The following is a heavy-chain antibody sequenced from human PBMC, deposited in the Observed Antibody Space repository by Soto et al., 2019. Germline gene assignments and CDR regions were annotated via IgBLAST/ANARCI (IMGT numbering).Heavy chain of an antibody. CDR2: INQDGSEK. D-gene: IGHD3-3*01. J-gene: IGHJ4*02. CDR3: ARGDFWSGYRTLYYYDY. V-gene: IGHV3-7*01. Sequence: GGSLRLSCVASGFTFSSYWMSWVRQAPGKGLDWVANINQDGSEKYYVDSVRGRFTISRDNAESSLDLQMNSLRAEDTAVYYCARGDFWSGYRTLYYYDYWGQGTLVTVSS. CDR1: GFTFSSYW.